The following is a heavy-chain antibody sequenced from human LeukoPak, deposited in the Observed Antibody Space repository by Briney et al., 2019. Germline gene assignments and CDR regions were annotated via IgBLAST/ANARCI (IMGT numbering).Heavy chain of an antibody. V-gene: IGHV3-23*01. D-gene: IGHD3-3*01. Sequence: PGGSLRLSCAASGFTFSSQTMGWLRQAPGKGLEWVSAISGSGGSKYYADSAKGRFTISRDNSKNTVYLQMNSLRADDTAVYFCAENGDVGMVNPFNYWGQGTLVTVSS. CDR2: ISGSGGSK. J-gene: IGHJ4*02. CDR3: AENGDVGMVNPFNY. CDR1: GFTFSSQT.